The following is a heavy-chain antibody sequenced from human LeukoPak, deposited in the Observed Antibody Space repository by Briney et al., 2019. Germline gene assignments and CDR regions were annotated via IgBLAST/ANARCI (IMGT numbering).Heavy chain of an antibody. D-gene: IGHD3-9*01. CDR3: ARDTKSYYDILTGTFDS. J-gene: IGHJ4*02. V-gene: IGHV3-21*01. CDR1: GFTFSSYS. Sequence: RPGGSLRLSCAASGFTFSSYSMNWVRQAPGKGLEWVSIISSSTSYIYYADSVKGRFTISRDNAKNSLYLQMDSLRAEDTAVYYCARDTKSYYDILTGTFDSWGQGTLVTVSS. CDR2: ISSSTSYI.